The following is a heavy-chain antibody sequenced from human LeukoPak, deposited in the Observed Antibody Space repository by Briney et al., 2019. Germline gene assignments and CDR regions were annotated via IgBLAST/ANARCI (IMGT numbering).Heavy chain of an antibody. CDR2: ISSSSSTT. CDR3: AKEAEQWLVQSAFGI. J-gene: IGHJ3*02. D-gene: IGHD6-19*01. CDR1: GFTFSSYS. Sequence: PGGSLRLSCAASGFTFSSYSMNWVRQAPGKGLEWVSYISSSSSTTYYADSVKGRFTISRDNSKNTLYLQMNSLRAEDTAVYYCAKEAEQWLVQSAFGIWGQGTMVTVSS. V-gene: IGHV3-48*01.